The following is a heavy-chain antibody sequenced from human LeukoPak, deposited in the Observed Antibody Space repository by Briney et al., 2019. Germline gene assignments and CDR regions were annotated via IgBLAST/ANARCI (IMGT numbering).Heavy chain of an antibody. CDR3: AKDHGWLLYS. J-gene: IGHJ4*02. Sequence: PGGSLRLSCAASGFTFSSYAMTWVRQDPGKGLEWVSAISPSGGSTYYADSVKGRFTISRDNSKNTLYLQMNSLRAEDTAVYYCAKDHGWLLYSWGQGTLVTVSS. CDR1: GFTFSSYA. D-gene: IGHD3-9*01. V-gene: IGHV3-23*01. CDR2: ISPSGGST.